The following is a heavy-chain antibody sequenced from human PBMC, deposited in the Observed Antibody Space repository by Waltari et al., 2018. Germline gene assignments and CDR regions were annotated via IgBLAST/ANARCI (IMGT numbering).Heavy chain of an antibody. V-gene: IGHV3-74*01. CDR2: INYDGSST. J-gene: IGHJ3*02. CDR1: GFTFSSYW. Sequence: EVQLVESGGGLVQPAGSLSLSCAASGFTFSSYWGHRVRQSPGKGLVWVSRINYDGSSTSYADSVKGRFTISRDNAKNTLYLQMNSLRAEDTAVYYRARGTPAAQYDAFDIWGQGTMVTVSS. CDR3: ARGTPAAQYDAFDI. D-gene: IGHD2-2*01.